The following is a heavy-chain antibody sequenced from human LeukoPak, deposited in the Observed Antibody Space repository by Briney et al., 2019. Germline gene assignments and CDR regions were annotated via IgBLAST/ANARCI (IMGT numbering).Heavy chain of an antibody. Sequence: SETLSLTCTVSGDSISTSNSYWGWIRQPPGKGLEWIGSIYYSGNTYYNASLKSRVTISVDTSKNQFSLKLSSVTAADTAVYYCAEYSYGSWDAFDIWGQGTMVTVSS. CDR3: AEYSYGSWDAFDI. CDR2: IYYSGNT. J-gene: IGHJ3*02. CDR1: GDSISTSNSY. D-gene: IGHD5-18*01. V-gene: IGHV4-39*01.